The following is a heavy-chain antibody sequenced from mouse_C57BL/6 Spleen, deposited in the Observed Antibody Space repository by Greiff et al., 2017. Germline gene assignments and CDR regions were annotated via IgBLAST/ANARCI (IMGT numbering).Heavy chain of an antibody. Sequence: EVKLMESGGGLVQPKGSLKLSCAASGFSFNTYAMNWVRQAPGKGLEWVARIRSKSNNYATYYADSVKDRFTISRDDSESMLYLQMNNLKTEDTAMYYCVRHSIYGSSFDYWGQGTTLTVSS. CDR2: IRSKSNNYAT. V-gene: IGHV10-1*01. CDR1: GFSFNTYA. CDR3: VRHSIYGSSFDY. J-gene: IGHJ2*01. D-gene: IGHD1-1*01.